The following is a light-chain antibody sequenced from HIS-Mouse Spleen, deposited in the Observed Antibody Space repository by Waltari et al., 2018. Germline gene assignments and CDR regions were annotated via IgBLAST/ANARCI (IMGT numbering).Light chain of an antibody. J-gene: IGKJ2*01. V-gene: IGKV1-39*01. CDR1: QSISSY. CDR2: AAS. CDR3: QQSYSTPMYT. Sequence: DSQMTQSTSSLSASVGDRVTITCRASQSISSYLNWYQQKPGKAPKLLIYAASSLQSGVPSRFSGSGSGTDFTLTISSLQPEDFATYYCQQSYSTPMYTFGQGTKLEIK.